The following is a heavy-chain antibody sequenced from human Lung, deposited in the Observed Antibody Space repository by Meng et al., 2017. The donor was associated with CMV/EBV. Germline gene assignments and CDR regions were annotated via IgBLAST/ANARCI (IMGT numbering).Heavy chain of an antibody. D-gene: IGHD3-3*01. Sequence: AXVXVSCKASGYTFTSYGIRWVRQAPGQGLEWMGWINAYNGGTNYAQKLQGRVTMTTDTSMSTAYMELSRLRSDDTAVYYCARARGSWSFDYWGQGTLVTVSS. CDR3: ARARGSWSFDY. CDR1: GYTFTSYG. CDR2: INAYNGGT. V-gene: IGHV1-18*04. J-gene: IGHJ4*02.